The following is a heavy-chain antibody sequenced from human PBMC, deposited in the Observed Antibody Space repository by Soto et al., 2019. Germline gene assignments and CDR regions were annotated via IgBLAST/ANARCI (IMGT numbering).Heavy chain of an antibody. J-gene: IGHJ4*02. CDR1: GFTFSSYA. Sequence: PGGSLRLSCAASGFTFSSYAMSWVRQAPGKGLEWVSGIGGSGGRTYSADSVKGRFTISRDNSKNMLYLQMNSLRAEDTAVYYCAKTKVPKTVAVFDYWGQGTLVTVSS. D-gene: IGHD6-19*01. CDR3: AKTKVPKTVAVFDY. CDR2: IGGSGGRT. V-gene: IGHV3-23*01.